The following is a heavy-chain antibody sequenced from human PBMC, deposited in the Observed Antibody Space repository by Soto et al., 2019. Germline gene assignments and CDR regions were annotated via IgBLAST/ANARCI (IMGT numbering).Heavy chain of an antibody. CDR3: ARGPYYYDSRGYKPKYYFDY. CDR1: GGSISSGGYY. J-gene: IGHJ4*02. Sequence: QVQLQESGPGLVKPSQTLSLTCTVSGGSISSGGYYWSWIRQHPGKGLEWIGYIYYSGSTYYNPSLKSRVTISVDTSKNPVSLKLSSVTAADKAVYYCARGPYYYDSRGYKPKYYFDYWGQGTLVTVSS. V-gene: IGHV4-31*03. CDR2: IYYSGST. D-gene: IGHD3-22*01.